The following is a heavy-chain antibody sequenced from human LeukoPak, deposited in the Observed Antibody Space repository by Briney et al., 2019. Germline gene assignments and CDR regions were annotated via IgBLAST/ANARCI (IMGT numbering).Heavy chain of an antibody. J-gene: IGHJ5*02. V-gene: IGHV5-51*01. Sequence: GESLKISCKGSGYSFTSYWIGWVRQMPGKGLEWMGIIYPGDSDTRYSPSFQGQVTISAVKSISTAYLQWSSLKASDTAMYYCATIADYYGSGSYRGWFDPWGQGTLVTVSS. CDR2: IYPGDSDT. CDR1: GYSFTSYW. CDR3: ATIADYYGSGSYRGWFDP. D-gene: IGHD3-10*01.